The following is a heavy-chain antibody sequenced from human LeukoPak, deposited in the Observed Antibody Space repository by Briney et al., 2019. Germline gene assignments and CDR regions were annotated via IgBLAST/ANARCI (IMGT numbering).Heavy chain of an antibody. D-gene: IGHD3-10*01. CDR3: AREVYGSGSSFDY. V-gene: IGHV3-48*03. CDR1: GFTFSSYE. Sequence: PGGSLRLSCAASGFTFSSYEMNWVRQAPGKGLEWDSYISSSGSTIYYADSVKGRFTISRDSAKNSLYLQMNSLGAEDTAVYYCAREVYGSGSSFDYWGQGTLVTVSS. J-gene: IGHJ4*02. CDR2: ISSSGSTI.